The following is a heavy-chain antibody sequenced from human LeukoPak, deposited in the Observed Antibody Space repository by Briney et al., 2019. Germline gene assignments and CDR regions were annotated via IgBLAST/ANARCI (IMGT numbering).Heavy chain of an antibody. CDR1: GGSISSGGYY. CDR2: IYYSGST. V-gene: IGHV4-31*03. D-gene: IGHD4-17*01. J-gene: IGHJ4*02. Sequence: SQTLSLTCTVSGGSISSGGYYWSWIRQPPGKGLEWIGYIYYSGSTYYNPSLKSRVTISVDTSKNQFSLKLSSVTAADTAVYYCARGDYGDYKGGPDKTGPNYFDYWGQGTLVTVSS. CDR3: ARGDYGDYKGGPDKTGPNYFDY.